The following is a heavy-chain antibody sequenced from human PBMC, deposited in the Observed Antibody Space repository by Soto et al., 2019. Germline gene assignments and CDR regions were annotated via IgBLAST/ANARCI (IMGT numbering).Heavy chain of an antibody. CDR3: VGGEQWVVPYGYFDY. CDR2: INGGNENI. J-gene: IGHJ4*02. CDR1: GYTFSNYA. V-gene: IGHV1-3*01. Sequence: ASVKVSCKASGYTFSNYAMHWVRQAPGQRLEWMGWINGGNENIEYSQKFQDRVTIIKDTSANTVYMELSRLRSEDTAVYYCVGGEQWVVPYGYFDYWGEGFLVTVSS. D-gene: IGHD6-19*01.